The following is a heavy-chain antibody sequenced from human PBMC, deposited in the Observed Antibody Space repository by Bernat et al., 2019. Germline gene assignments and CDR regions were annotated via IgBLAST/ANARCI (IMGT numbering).Heavy chain of an antibody. CDR3: ARVNYDILTGYYFFDY. CDR2: ISSSGSTI. Sequence: QVQLVESGGGLVKPGGSLRLSCAASGFTFSDYYMSWIRQAPGKGREWVSYISSSGSTIYYADSVKGRFTIARDNAKNLLYLQMNSLRAEDTAVYYCARVNYDILTGYYFFDYWGQGTLVTVSS. J-gene: IGHJ4*02. CDR1: GFTFSDYY. V-gene: IGHV3-11*01. D-gene: IGHD3-9*01.